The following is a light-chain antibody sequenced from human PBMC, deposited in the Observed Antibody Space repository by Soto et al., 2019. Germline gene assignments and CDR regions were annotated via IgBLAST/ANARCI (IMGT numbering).Light chain of an antibody. J-gene: IGKJ4*01. CDR3: QQRSNWPLT. CDR1: QSVSSY. V-gene: IGKV3-11*01. Sequence: EIVLTQSPATLSLSPGARATLSCRASQSVSSYLAWYQQRPGQAPRLLIYDASNRATGIPARFSGSGSGTDVALTIGSLESEDSAGYYCQQRSNWPLTFGGGTKVEI. CDR2: DAS.